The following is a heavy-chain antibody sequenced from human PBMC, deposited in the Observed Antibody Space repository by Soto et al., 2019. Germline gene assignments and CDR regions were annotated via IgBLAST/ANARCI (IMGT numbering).Heavy chain of an antibody. CDR3: ARRRAAAGSLDY. Sequence: QLQLQESGPGLVKPSETLSLTCTVSGGSISSSSYYWGWIRQPPGKGLEWIGSIYYSGSTYYNPSLKSRVTISVDTSKNQFSLKLSSVTAADTAVYYCARRRAAAGSLDYWGQGTLVTVSS. V-gene: IGHV4-39*01. D-gene: IGHD6-13*01. CDR1: GGSISSSSYY. CDR2: IYYSGST. J-gene: IGHJ4*02.